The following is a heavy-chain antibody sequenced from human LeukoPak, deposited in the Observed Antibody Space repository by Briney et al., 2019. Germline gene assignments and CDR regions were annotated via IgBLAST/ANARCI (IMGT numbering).Heavy chain of an antibody. CDR2: IKQDGSRE. CDR3: ARGVPYDSWSGPHYSDY. J-gene: IGHJ4*02. CDR1: RFTLSTYW. Sequence: PGGSLRLSCAASRFTLSTYWMSWVRQAPGKGLEWVAHIKQDGSREYYVDSVKGRFPISRDSAKNSLYLQMNSLRAEDTAVYYCARGVPYDSWSGPHYSDYWGQGTLVTVSS. V-gene: IGHV3-7*01. D-gene: IGHD3-3*01.